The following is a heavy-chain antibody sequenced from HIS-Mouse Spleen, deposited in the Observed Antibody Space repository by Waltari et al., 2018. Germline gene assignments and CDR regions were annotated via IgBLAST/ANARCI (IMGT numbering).Heavy chain of an antibody. J-gene: IGHJ4*02. D-gene: IGHD4-17*01. Sequence: QVQLQQWGAGLLKPSETLSLTCAVYGGSFSGYYWSGIRQPPRKGLEWIGEINHSGSTNYNPSLKSRVTISVDTSKNQFSLKLSSVTAADTAVYYCARGRSPATVTIGYYFDYWGQGTLVTVSS. CDR2: INHSGST. CDR1: GGSFSGYY. CDR3: ARGRSPATVTIGYYFDY. V-gene: IGHV4-34*01.